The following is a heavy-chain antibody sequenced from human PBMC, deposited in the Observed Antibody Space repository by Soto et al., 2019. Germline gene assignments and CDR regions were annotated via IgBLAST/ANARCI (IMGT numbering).Heavy chain of an antibody. CDR3: ARVKSYDILTGYSTWFDP. CDR2: ISGSGGST. Sequence: GGSLRLSCAASGFTFSSYAMSWVRQAPGKGLEWVSAISGSGGSTYYADSVKGRFTISRDNSKNTLYLQMNSLRAEDTAVYYWARVKSYDILTGYSTWFDPWGQGTLVTVSS. J-gene: IGHJ5*02. V-gene: IGHV3-23*01. D-gene: IGHD3-9*01. CDR1: GFTFSSYA.